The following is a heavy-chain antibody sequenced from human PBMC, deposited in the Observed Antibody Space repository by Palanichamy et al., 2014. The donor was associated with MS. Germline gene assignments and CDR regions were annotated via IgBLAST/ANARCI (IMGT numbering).Heavy chain of an antibody. V-gene: IGHV3-30-3*01. Sequence: QVQLVESGGRVVQPGTSLRLSCTASGLTFSSYVMHWVRQAPGRGLEWVAAISHVGNNDYYADSVKGRLTISRDNSKNTLYLQMNSLRAEDTAVYWCARDGGGDKAVVVAATPNRDGMDVWGQGTTVTVSS. D-gene: IGHD2-15*01. CDR1: GLTFSSYV. CDR3: ARDGGGDKAVVVAATPNRDGMDV. CDR2: ISHVGNND. J-gene: IGHJ6*02.